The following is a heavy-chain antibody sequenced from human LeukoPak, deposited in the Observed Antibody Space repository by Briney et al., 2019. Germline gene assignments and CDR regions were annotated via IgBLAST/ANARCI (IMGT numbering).Heavy chain of an antibody. D-gene: IGHD6-13*01. CDR2: IYSGGST. Sequence: PGGSLRLSCAASGFTVSSTYMSWVRQAPGKGLEWVSVIYSGGSTYYADSVKGRFTISRDNAKNSLYLQMNSLRAEDTAVYYCARDGVLYSSSWYHDAFDIWGQGTMVTVSS. CDR3: ARDGVLYSSSWYHDAFDI. CDR1: GFTVSSTY. V-gene: IGHV3-53*01. J-gene: IGHJ3*02.